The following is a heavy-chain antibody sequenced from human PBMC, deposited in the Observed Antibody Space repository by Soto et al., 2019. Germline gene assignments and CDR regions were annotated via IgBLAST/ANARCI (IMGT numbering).Heavy chain of an antibody. CDR1: GGSFSGYY. D-gene: IGHD1-26*01. CDR3: ARFYSYGYYYYGMDV. J-gene: IGHJ6*02. V-gene: IGHV4-34*01. Sequence: QVQLQQWGAGLLKPSETLSLTCAVYGGSFSGYYWSWIRQPPGKGLEWIGEINHSGSTNYNPSLKRRVTISVDTSKNQFSLKLGSVTAADTAVYYCARFYSYGYYYYGMDVWGQGTTVTVSS. CDR2: INHSGST.